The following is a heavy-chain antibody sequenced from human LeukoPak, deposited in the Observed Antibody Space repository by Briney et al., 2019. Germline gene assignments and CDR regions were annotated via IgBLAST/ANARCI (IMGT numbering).Heavy chain of an antibody. D-gene: IGHD3-10*01. CDR2: ISGSGGRT. V-gene: IGHV3-23*01. CDR3: AKGSGSYYNGAWFDP. CDR1: GFTFSSYA. Sequence: GGSLRLSCAASGFTFSSYAMSWARQAPGKGLEWASAISGSGGRTNYADSVKGRFTISRNNSKNTLYLQMNSLRAEDTAVYYCAKGSGSYYNGAWFDPWGQGTLVTVSS. J-gene: IGHJ5*02.